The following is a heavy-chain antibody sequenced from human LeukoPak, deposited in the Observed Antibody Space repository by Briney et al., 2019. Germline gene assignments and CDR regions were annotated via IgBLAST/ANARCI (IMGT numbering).Heavy chain of an antibody. CDR2: INQDGTGV. CDR1: GFTFGSFW. CDR3: AKDLTYYYDSSGYYLAFDI. Sequence: GGSLRLSCVASGFTFGSFWMSWVRQAPGKGLEWVANINQDGTGVEHVDSVKGRFTISRDNSKNTLYLQMNSLRAEDTAVYYCAKDLTYYYDSSGYYLAFDIWGQGTMVTVSS. D-gene: IGHD3-22*01. J-gene: IGHJ3*02. V-gene: IGHV3-7*03.